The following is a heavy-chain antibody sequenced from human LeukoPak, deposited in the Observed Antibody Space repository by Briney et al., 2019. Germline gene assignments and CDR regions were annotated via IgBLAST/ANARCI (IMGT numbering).Heavy chain of an antibody. CDR3: AVCSVTGRAFDI. Sequence: PSETQSLTCTVSGGSISSYYWSWIRQPAGKGLEWIGRIYTSGSTNYNPSLKSRVTVSVDTSKNQFSLKLSSVTAADTAVYYCAVCSVTGRAFDIWGQGTMVTVSS. J-gene: IGHJ3*02. CDR2: IYTSGST. CDR1: GGSISSYY. V-gene: IGHV4-4*07. D-gene: IGHD3-10*02.